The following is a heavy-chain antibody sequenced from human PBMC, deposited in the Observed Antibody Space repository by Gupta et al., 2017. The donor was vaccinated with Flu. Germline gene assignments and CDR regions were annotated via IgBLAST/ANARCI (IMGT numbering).Heavy chain of an antibody. J-gene: IGHJ4*02. CDR2: ISGSGGTT. Sequence: EVQLVESGGALVQPGGSLRLSCAASGFSFSVFEMNWVRQAPGKGLEWLSYISGSGGTTYYADSVKGRFTISRDNADNSLYLQMDSLKVEDTALYYCVGGGLRYFDYWGQGTLVTVSS. V-gene: IGHV3-48*03. D-gene: IGHD4-17*01. CDR3: VGGGLRYFDY. CDR1: GFSFSVFE.